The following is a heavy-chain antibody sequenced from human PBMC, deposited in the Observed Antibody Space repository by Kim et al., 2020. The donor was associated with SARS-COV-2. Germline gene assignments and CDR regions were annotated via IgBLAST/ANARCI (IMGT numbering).Heavy chain of an antibody. D-gene: IGHD6-13*01. CDR1: CGSFSGYF. CDR2: IDHSGST. CDR3: ARRDPSSWYNY. V-gene: IGHV4-34*01. J-gene: IGHJ4*02. Sequence: SETLSLTCAVYCGSFSGYFWSWIRQPPGRRLEWIGEIDHSGSTNYNPSLKSRVTISVDTSKNQFSLKLNSVTAADTAVYYCARRDPSSWYNYWGQGTLVT.